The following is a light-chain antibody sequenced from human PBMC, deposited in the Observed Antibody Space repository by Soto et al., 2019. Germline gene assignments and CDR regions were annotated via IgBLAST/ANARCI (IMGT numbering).Light chain of an antibody. V-gene: IGKV1-27*01. CDR2: TAS. CDR1: QGISNY. J-gene: IGKJ4*01. CDR3: QNYNSAPQLT. Sequence: DIQMTQSPSSLSASVGDRVTITCRASQGISNYLAWYQQKPGKVPKLLIYTASTLQSGVPSRFSASGSGTDFTLTISSLQPEDVATYDCQNYNSAPQLTFGGGTKGESK.